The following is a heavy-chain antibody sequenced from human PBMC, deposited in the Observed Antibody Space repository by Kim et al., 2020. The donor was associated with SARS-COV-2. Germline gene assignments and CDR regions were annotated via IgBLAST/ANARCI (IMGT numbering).Heavy chain of an antibody. CDR1: GYTFTSYA. D-gene: IGHD4-17*01. Sequence: ASVKVSCKASGYTFTSYAMHWVRQAPGQRLEWMGWINAGNGNTKYSQKFQGRVTITRDTSASTAYMELSSLRSEDTAVYYCARPYARYGDHEYFDYWGQGTLVTVSS. CDR3: ARPYARYGDHEYFDY. V-gene: IGHV1-3*01. J-gene: IGHJ4*02. CDR2: INAGNGNT.